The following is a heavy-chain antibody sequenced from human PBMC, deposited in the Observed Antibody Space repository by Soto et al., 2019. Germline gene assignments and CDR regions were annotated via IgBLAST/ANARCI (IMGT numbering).Heavy chain of an antibody. CDR1: GSTFSSYG. J-gene: IGHJ6*02. D-gene: IGHD3-10*01. V-gene: IGHV3-23*01. CDR3: AKDPLGSGNYYYGMDV. Sequence: GGSLRLSCAASGSTFSSYGMHWVRQAPGKGLEWVAAISGSGGNTYYADSGKGRFTISRDNSKNTVYLQMHSLRAEDTAVYYCAKDPLGSGNYYYGMDVWGQGTTVTVSS. CDR2: ISGSGGNT.